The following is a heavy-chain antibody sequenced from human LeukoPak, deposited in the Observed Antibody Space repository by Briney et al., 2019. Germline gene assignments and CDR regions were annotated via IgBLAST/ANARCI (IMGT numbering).Heavy chain of an antibody. D-gene: IGHD6-19*01. CDR1: GFIFNNYW. J-gene: IGHJ4*02. V-gene: IGHV3-74*01. CDR3: TRQWHTPSDY. CDR2: INGDGSST. Sequence: PGGSLRLSCAASGFIFNNYWMHWVRQTPGEGPLWPSRINGDGSSTSYAYSVQGRFIISRDNAKNTLYLQMNSLRAEDTAVYYCTRQWHTPSDYWGQGTLVTVSS.